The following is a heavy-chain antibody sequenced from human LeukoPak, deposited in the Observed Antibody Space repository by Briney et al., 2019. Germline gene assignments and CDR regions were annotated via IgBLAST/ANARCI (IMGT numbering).Heavy chain of an antibody. D-gene: IGHD3-3*01. CDR3: ARERSVDYDFWSGYPYNWFDP. CDR1: GGTFSSYA. Sequence: GASVKVSCKASGGTFSSYAISWVRQAPGQGLEWMGGIIPILGTANYAQKFQGRVTITADESTSTAYMELSSLRSEDTAVYYCARERSVDYDFWSGYPYNWFDPWGQGTLVTVSS. V-gene: IGHV1-69*13. J-gene: IGHJ5*02. CDR2: IIPILGTA.